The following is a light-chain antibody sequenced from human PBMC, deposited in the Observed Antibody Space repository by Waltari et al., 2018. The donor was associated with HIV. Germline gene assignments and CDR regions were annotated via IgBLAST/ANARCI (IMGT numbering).Light chain of an antibody. V-gene: IGLV8-61*01. CDR1: SGSVSTSYY. CDR3: VLYMGSGIPM. Sequence: QTVVTQEPSLSVSPGGTIPLTCGLNSGSVSTSYYPSWSPQTPGQPPRTLVDDTNHRASGVPDRFSGTILGNKSALTITGAQADDDSAFYCVLYMGSGIPMFGGGTKLTVL. CDR2: DTN. J-gene: IGLJ3*02.